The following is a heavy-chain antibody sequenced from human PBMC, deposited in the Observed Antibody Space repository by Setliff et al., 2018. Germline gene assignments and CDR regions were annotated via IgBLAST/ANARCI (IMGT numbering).Heavy chain of an antibody. CDR2: VYHRGST. V-gene: IGHV4-38-2*02. D-gene: IGHD3-22*01. CDR1: NFSLTSGFF. Sequence: PSETLSLTCTVSNFSLTSGFFWAWVRQPPGKGLEWIATVYHRGSTDYNPSLKSRVTMSVDTSKNHVSLKLSSVTAADTAVYYCARAHTWSLPNDNSGYPGWFDPWGQGTLVTVSS. CDR3: ARAHTWSLPNDNSGYPGWFDP. J-gene: IGHJ5*02.